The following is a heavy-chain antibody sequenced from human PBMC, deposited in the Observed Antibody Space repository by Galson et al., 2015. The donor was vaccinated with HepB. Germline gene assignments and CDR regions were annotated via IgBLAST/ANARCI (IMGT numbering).Heavy chain of an antibody. CDR1: GYSFTDYW. Sequence: QSGAEVKKPGESLKISCKGSGYSFTDYWIGWVRQMPGKGLEWMGIIYPGDSETRYSPSFQGQVTISADKSISTAYLQWSSLKASDTAMYYCARLGDFWDFPSYMMDLWGQGTTVTVSS. CDR2: IYPGDSET. V-gene: IGHV5-51*01. J-gene: IGHJ6*02. CDR3: ARLGDFWDFPSYMMDL. D-gene: IGHD3-3*01.